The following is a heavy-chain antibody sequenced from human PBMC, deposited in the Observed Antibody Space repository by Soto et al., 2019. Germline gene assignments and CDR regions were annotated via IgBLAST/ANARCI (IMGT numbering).Heavy chain of an antibody. D-gene: IGHD3-3*01. CDR1: GFTFSSYA. V-gene: IGHV3-23*01. CDR2: ISGTGAST. Sequence: LRLSCAASGFTFSSYAMIWVRQAPGKGLEWVSGISGTGASTFYADSVKGRFTISRDNSKNTLYLQMNSLRAEDTALYYCAKDSDFWSGYYSALDYWGQGXLVTVYS. J-gene: IGHJ4*02. CDR3: AKDSDFWSGYYSALDY.